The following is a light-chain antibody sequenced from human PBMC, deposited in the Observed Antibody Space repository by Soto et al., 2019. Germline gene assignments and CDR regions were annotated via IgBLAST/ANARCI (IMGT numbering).Light chain of an antibody. V-gene: IGKV3-15*01. CDR2: GAS. CDR3: QQYRTWTPNLLT. CDR1: QSISSS. J-gene: IGKJ4*01. Sequence: EIVMTQSPVTLSVSPGEGATLSCRASQSISSSLAWYQQKPGQPPKLLIFGASTRATGIPARFSGSWSGTELTLTIPRLPSEDSGIYYCQQYRTWTPNLLTFGGGTKVEI.